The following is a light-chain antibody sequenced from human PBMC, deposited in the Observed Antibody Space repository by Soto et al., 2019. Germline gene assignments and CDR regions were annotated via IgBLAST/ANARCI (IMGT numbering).Light chain of an antibody. CDR3: MQPLQSWT. J-gene: IGKJ1*01. CDR2: LGS. V-gene: IGKV2-28*01. Sequence: DIVITQSPLSLPFTPLDPSSISCRSSQSLLHSNGYNYLDWYLQKPGQSPQLLIYLGSNRASGVPDRFSGSGSGTDFTLKISRVEAEDVGVYYCMQPLQSWTFGQGTKVE. CDR1: QSLLHSNGYNY.